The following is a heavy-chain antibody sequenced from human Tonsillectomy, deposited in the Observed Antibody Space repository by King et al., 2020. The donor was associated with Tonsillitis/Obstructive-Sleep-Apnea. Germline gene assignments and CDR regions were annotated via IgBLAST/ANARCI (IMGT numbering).Heavy chain of an antibody. CDR3: ARGPGYYGSREPFDY. D-gene: IGHD3-10*01. Sequence: VQLQQWGAGLLRPSEILSLTCAVSGESFSGYFWRWIRQPPGKEMEWIGEVNYSGSTNFNPSLKSRITMSVDTVKKQVFLKLSSVTVADTAVYYCARGPGYYGSREPFDYWGQGTVVTVSS. CDR2: VNYSGST. CDR1: GESFSGYF. V-gene: IGHV4-34*01. J-gene: IGHJ4*02.